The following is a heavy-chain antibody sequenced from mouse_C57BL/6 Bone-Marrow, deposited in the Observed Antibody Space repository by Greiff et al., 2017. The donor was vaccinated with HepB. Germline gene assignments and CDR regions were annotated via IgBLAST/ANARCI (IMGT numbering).Heavy chain of an antibody. V-gene: IGHV5-16*01. D-gene: IGHD2-5*01. CDR3: ASYSNYGWYFDV. J-gene: IGHJ1*03. Sequence: VQLKESEGGLVQPGSSMKLSCTASGFTFSDYYMAWVRQVPEKGLEWVANINYDGSSTYYLDSLKSRFIISRDNAKNILYLQMSSLKSEDTATYYCASYSNYGWYFDVWGTGTTVTVSS. CDR1: GFTFSDYY. CDR2: INYDGSST.